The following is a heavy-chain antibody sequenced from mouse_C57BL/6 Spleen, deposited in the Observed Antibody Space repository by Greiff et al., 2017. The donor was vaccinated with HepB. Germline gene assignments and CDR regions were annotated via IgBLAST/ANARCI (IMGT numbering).Heavy chain of an antibody. Sequence: EVHLVESGPVLVKPGASVKMSCKASGYTFTDYYMNWVKQSHGKSLEWIGVINPYNGGTSYNQKFKGKATLTVDKSSSTAYMELNSLPSEDSAVYYCARGHYYYGSSYGGFAYWGQGTLVTVSA. V-gene: IGHV1-19*01. CDR1: GYTFTDYY. CDR2: INPYNGGT. D-gene: IGHD1-1*01. CDR3: ARGHYYYGSSYGGFAY. J-gene: IGHJ3*01.